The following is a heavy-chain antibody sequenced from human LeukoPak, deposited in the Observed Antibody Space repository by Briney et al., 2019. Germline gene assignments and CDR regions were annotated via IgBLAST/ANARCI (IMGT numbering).Heavy chain of an antibody. D-gene: IGHD3-10*01. Sequence: SETLSLTCTVSGYSISSGYYWGWIRQPPGKGLEWIGSIYHSGRTFYNPSLKSRVTISVDTSKNQFSLKLTSVTAADTAVYYCAKDLGFGTMVRGAGYYFDYWGQGTLVTVSS. CDR3: AKDLGFGTMVRGAGYYFDY. V-gene: IGHV4-38-2*02. CDR1: GYSISSGYY. J-gene: IGHJ4*02. CDR2: IYHSGRT.